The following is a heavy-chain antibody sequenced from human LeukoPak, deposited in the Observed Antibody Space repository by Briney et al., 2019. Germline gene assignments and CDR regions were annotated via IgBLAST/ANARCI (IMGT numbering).Heavy chain of an antibody. D-gene: IGHD2-8*01. CDR3: ARDQSSVYATDADAFDI. Sequence: SETLSLTCTASGGSISSGGYYWSWIRQPPGKGLEWIGYIYHSGSTYYNPSLKSRVTISVDRSKNQFSLKLSSVTAADTAVYYCARDQSSVYATDADAFDIWGQGTMVTVSS. J-gene: IGHJ3*02. CDR2: IYHSGST. V-gene: IGHV4-30-2*01. CDR1: GGSISSGGYY.